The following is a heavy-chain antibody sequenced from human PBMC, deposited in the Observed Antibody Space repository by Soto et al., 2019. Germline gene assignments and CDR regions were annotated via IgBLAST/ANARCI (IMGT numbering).Heavy chain of an antibody. Sequence: PGESLKISCKGSGYSFTTYWIAWVRQMPGKGLEWMGIIYPGDSDTRYSPSFQGQVTISADRSTSTAFLQWSSLKASVTAIYYCARHGPRMIWYFDLWGRGTLVTVSS. CDR1: GYSFTTYW. V-gene: IGHV5-51*01. CDR2: IYPGDSDT. D-gene: IGHD3-16*01. J-gene: IGHJ2*01. CDR3: ARHGPRMIWYFDL.